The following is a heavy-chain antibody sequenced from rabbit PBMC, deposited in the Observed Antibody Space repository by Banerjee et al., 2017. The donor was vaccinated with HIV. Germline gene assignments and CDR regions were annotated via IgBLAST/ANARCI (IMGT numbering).Heavy chain of an antibody. J-gene: IGHJ4*01. Sequence: AKGRFTISKASSTTVTLQMTSLTAADTATYFCARGRNSAVYDFFDLWGQGTLVTVS. D-gene: IGHD6-1*01. V-gene: IGHV1S40*01. CDR3: ARGRNSAVYDFFDL.